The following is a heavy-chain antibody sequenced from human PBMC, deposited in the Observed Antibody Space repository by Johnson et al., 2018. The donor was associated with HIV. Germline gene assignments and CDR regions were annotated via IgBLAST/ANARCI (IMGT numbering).Heavy chain of an antibody. Sequence: QVQLVESGGGVVQPGRSLRLSCAASGFTFSSYGMHWVRQAPGKGLEWVAFTQYDGSNIYYVDSVKGRFTISRDNSKNTLYLQVNSLRAEDTAVFYCVKDRGSGWPDAFDIWGQGAMVTVSS. CDR2: TQYDGSNI. D-gene: IGHD6-19*01. CDR3: VKDRGSGWPDAFDI. J-gene: IGHJ3*02. V-gene: IGHV3-30*02. CDR1: GFTFSSYG.